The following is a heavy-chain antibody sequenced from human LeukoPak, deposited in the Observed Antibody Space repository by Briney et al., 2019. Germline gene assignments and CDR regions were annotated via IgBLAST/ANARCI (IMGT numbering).Heavy chain of an antibody. D-gene: IGHD2-2*03. CDR3: ARDYGRGYCSSTSCYKGGVYYMDV. CDR2: IYSGGST. Sequence: PGGSLRLSCAASGFTVSSNYMSWVRQAPGKGLEWVSVIYSGGSTYYADSVKGRFTISRDNSKNTLYLQMNSLRAEDTAVYYCARDYGRGYCSSTSCYKGGVYYMDVWGKGTTVTVSS. CDR1: GFTVSSNY. J-gene: IGHJ6*03. V-gene: IGHV3-66*02.